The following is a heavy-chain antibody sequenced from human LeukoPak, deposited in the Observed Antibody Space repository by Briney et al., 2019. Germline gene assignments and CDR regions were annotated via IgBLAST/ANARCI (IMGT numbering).Heavy chain of an antibody. Sequence: SVKVSCKASGGTFSSYAISWVRQAPGQGLEWMGGIIPIFGTANYAQEFQGRVTITADESTSTAYMELSSLRSEDTAVYYCASRAVVTSALDYWGQGTLVTVSS. CDR3: ASRAVVTSALDY. J-gene: IGHJ4*02. CDR1: GGTFSSYA. CDR2: IIPIFGTA. D-gene: IGHD4-23*01. V-gene: IGHV1-69*13.